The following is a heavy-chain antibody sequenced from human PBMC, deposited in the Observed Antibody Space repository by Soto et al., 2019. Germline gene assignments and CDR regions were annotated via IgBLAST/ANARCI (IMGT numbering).Heavy chain of an antibody. Sequence: SETLSLTCTVSGGSTSSSLYQWVWIRQPPGKGLEWIGYVYYSGNTNYNPSLYSRVTMSVDTSKNQFSLKVNSVTAADTAVYYCARESYHGSGATVVAYWGKGTLVTVSS. CDR3: ARESYHGSGATVVAY. D-gene: IGHD3-10*01. CDR2: VYYSGNT. J-gene: IGHJ4*02. CDR1: GGSTSSSLYQ. V-gene: IGHV4-39*07.